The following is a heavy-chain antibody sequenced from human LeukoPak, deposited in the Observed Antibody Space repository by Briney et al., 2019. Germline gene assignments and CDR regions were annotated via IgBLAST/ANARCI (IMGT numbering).Heavy chain of an antibody. D-gene: IGHD1-1*01. CDR2: IHYSGST. CDR3: ARHETGPYFDY. Sequence: PSETLSLTCTVSGGSISSSSYYWAWIRQPPGKGLEWIGSIHYSGSTYYNPSLQSRVTISIDTSKNQFSLKLRFVTAADTAVYYCARHETGPYFDYWGQGTLVTVSS. J-gene: IGHJ4*02. V-gene: IGHV4-39*07. CDR1: GGSISSSSYY.